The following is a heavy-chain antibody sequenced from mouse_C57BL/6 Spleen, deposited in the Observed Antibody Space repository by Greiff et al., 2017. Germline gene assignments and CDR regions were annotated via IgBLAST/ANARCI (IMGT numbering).Heavy chain of an antibody. CDR3: TTLDGNYFDY. J-gene: IGHJ2*01. CDR2: IDPENGDT. V-gene: IGHV14-4*01. Sequence: VQLQQSGAELVRPGASVKLSCTASGFNIKDDYMHWVKQRPEQGLEWIGWIDPENGDTEYASKFQGKATITADTSSNTAYLQLSSLTSEDTAVYYCTTLDGNYFDYWGQGTTLTVSS. D-gene: IGHD2-1*01. CDR1: GFNIKDDY.